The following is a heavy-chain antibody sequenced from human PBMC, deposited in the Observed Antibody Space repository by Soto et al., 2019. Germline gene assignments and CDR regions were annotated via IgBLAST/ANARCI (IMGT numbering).Heavy chain of an antibody. CDR3: ARGKQLKYFQH. CDR2: IIPIFGTA. D-gene: IGHD6-13*01. J-gene: IGHJ1*01. Sequence: GASVKVSCKASGGTFSSYAISWVRQAPGQGLEWMGGIIPIFGTANYAQKFQGRVTITADESTSTAYMELSSLGSEDTAVYYCARGKQLKYFQHWGQGTLVTVSS. V-gene: IGHV1-69*13. CDR1: GGTFSSYA.